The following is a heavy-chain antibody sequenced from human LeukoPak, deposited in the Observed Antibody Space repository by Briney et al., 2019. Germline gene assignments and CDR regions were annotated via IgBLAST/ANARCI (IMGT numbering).Heavy chain of an antibody. CDR3: ARGYVVVPAAPEANWFDP. V-gene: IGHV4-59*01. D-gene: IGHD2-2*01. Sequence: SETLSLTCTVSGGSSSTYYWSWFRQPPGKGLEWVGHIHNSGRTNYNPSLKSRVTISVDTSKNQFSLKLSSVTAADTAVYYCARGYVVVPAAPEANWFDPWGQGTLVTVSS. J-gene: IGHJ5*02. CDR1: GGSSSTYY. CDR2: IHNSGRT.